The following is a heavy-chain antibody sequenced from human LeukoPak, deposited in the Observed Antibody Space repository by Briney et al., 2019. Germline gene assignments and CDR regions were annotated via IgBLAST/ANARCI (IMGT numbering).Heavy chain of an antibody. Sequence: HPGGSLRLSCAASGFTFSNFGMHWVRQAPGKGLEWVAVISYDGSNKYYADSVKGRFTISRDNSKNTLYLQMNSLRAEDTAVYYCAKKLHWGQGTLVTVSS. CDR2: ISYDGSNK. CDR1: GFTFSNFG. D-gene: IGHD4-23*01. V-gene: IGHV3-30*18. CDR3: AKKLH. J-gene: IGHJ4*02.